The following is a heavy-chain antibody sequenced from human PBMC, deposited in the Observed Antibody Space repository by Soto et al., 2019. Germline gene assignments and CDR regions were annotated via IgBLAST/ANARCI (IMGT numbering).Heavy chain of an antibody. Sequence: QVQLQQWGAGLLKPSETLSLTCAVSGGSFSGDYWSWIRQPPGKGLEWIGESNHSGSTNYNPSLKSRVTITVDTSKTQFSPKLSSVTAADTAVYYCASGPNRAVTNAPYGYHCMDVWGQGTMVTVSS. CDR1: GGSFSGDY. J-gene: IGHJ6*02. CDR3: ASGPNRAVTNAPYGYHCMDV. V-gene: IGHV4-34*01. CDR2: SNHSGST. D-gene: IGHD4-17*01.